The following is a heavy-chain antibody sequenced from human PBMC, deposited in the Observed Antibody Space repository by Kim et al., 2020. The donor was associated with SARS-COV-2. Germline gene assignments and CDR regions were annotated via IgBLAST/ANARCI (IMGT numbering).Heavy chain of an antibody. J-gene: IGHJ3*02. CDR2: INHSGRT. CDR3: ARRVSNTSGWGSQYFDI. Sequence: SETLSLTCAVYGGSFSGYYWSWIRQPPGKGLEWIGEINHSGRTNYNPSLTSRVTISVDTSKNQLSLKLTSVTAAERAVYYCARRVSNTSGWGSQYFDIWG. CDR1: GGSFSGYY. D-gene: IGHD3-16*01. V-gene: IGHV4-34*01.